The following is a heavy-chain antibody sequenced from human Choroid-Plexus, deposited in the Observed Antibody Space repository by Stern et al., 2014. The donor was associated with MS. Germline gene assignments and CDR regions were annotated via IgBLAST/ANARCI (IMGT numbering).Heavy chain of an antibody. V-gene: IGHV4-34*01. CDR1: GASFTDNY. Sequence: QVQLQQWGAGLLRPSETLSLTCAVHGASFTDNYWSWIRQTPGKGLEWIGEINHSGKTHHNPSLMSRVTLSVDTSKNQFSLKLNSVTVADTAVYYCARERKVERSARVFVSFDVWGQGTLLTVSS. CDR3: ARERKVERSARVFVSFDV. D-gene: IGHD1-1*01. J-gene: IGHJ3*01. CDR2: INHSGKT.